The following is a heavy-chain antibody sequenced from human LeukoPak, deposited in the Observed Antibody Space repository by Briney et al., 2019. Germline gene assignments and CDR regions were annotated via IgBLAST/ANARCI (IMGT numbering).Heavy chain of an antibody. CDR1: GFTFSSYA. V-gene: IGHV3-23*01. Sequence: GGSLRLSCAASGFTFSSYAMSWVRQAPGKGLEWVSAISGSGGSTYYADSVKGRFTISRDNSKNTLYLQMNSLRAEDTAVYYCAKLRQSMVRLPHAGWGQGTLVTVSS. CDR2: ISGSGGST. CDR3: AKLRQSMVRLPHAG. D-gene: IGHD3-10*01. J-gene: IGHJ4*02.